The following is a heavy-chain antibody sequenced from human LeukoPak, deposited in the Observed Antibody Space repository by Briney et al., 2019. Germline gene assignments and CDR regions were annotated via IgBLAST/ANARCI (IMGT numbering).Heavy chain of an antibody. V-gene: IGHV4-30-4*01. J-gene: IGHJ4*02. CDR3: ARVVPAATYYFDY. D-gene: IGHD2-2*01. CDR1: GGSISSGDYY. Sequence: SETLSLTCTVSGGSISSGDYYWSWIRQPPGKGLEWIGYIYYSGSTYYNPSLKSRVTISVDTSKSQFSLKLSSVTAADTAVYYCARVVPAATYYFDYWGQGTLVTVSS. CDR2: IYYSGST.